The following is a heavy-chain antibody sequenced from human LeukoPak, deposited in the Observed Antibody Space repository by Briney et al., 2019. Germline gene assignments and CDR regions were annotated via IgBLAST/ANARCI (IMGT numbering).Heavy chain of an antibody. CDR2: IYHSGST. J-gene: IGHJ5*02. CDR3: ARGDYDFWSGYSSLHYNWFDP. D-gene: IGHD3-3*01. Sequence: KPSETLSLTCTVSGYSISSGYYWGWIRQPPGKGLEWIGSIYHSGSTYYNPSLKSRVTISVDTSKNQFSLKLSSVTAADTAVYYCARGDYDFWSGYSSLHYNWFDPWGQGTLVTVSS. CDR1: GYSISSGYY. V-gene: IGHV4-38-2*02.